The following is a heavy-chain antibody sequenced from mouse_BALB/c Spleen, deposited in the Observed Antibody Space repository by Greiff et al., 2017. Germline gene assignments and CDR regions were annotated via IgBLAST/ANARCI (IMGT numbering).Heavy chain of an antibody. J-gene: IGHJ2*01. CDR1: GYSITSGYY. CDR3: ARGYYGFDY. CDR2: ISYDGSN. D-gene: IGHD1-1*01. Sequence: DVQLVESGPGLVKPSQSLSLTCSVTGYSITSGYYWNWIRQFPGNKLEWMGYISYDGSNNYNSSLKNRISITRDTSKNQFFLKLNSVTTEDTATYYCARGYYGFDYWGQGTTLTVSS. V-gene: IGHV3-6*02.